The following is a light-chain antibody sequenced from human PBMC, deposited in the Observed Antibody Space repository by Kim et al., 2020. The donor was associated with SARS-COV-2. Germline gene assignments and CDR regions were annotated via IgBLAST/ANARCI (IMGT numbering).Light chain of an antibody. Sequence: APGNTAKIPRCGNNLVRKLVHLYPRKRGQAPVLVIYYTSDRPSGIPERFSGSDSGNTATLTISRVAAGDEADYYFQVWDSISDHVVFGGGTQLTVL. J-gene: IGLJ2*01. CDR2: YTS. V-gene: IGLV3-21*04. CDR1: NLVRKL. CDR3: QVWDSISDHVV.